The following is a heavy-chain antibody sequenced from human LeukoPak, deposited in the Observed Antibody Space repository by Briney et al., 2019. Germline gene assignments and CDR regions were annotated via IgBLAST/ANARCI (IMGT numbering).Heavy chain of an antibody. CDR2: INPNSGST. D-gene: IGHD6-19*01. V-gene: IGHV1-2*02. Sequence: ASVNVSCKPSVYTFTGYYMHWVRQAPGQGLEWMGWINPNSGSTNYAQKFQGRVTMTRDTSISTAYMELSRLRSDDTAVYYCARDSSGWYLDAFDIWGQGTMVTVSS. J-gene: IGHJ3*02. CDR3: ARDSSGWYLDAFDI. CDR1: VYTFTGYY.